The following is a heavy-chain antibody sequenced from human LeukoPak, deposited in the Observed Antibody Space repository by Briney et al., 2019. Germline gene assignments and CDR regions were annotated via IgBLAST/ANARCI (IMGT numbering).Heavy chain of an antibody. CDR2: ISAAGDT. CDR1: GFTFSSYD. J-gene: IGHJ1*01. Sequence: GGSLRLSCAASGFTFSSYDMHWVRQTTGKGLEWVSAISAAGDTYYPGFVMERSTISRENAKTSLYLQMNSLRAGDTAFYCCAGARANSPGTLDHWGQGTLVTVSS. CDR3: AGARANSPGTLDH. V-gene: IGHV3-13*04. D-gene: IGHD3/OR15-3a*01.